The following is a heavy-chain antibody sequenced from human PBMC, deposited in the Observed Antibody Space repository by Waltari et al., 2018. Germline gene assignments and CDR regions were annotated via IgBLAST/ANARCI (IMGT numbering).Heavy chain of an antibody. CDR2: IYPSGAT. CDR1: GDSINNHY. Sequence: QVQLQESGPGLVKPSETLSLTCTVSGDSINNHYLSWIRQPAGQGLEWMGRIYPSGATHYNPSRTSRVTMSLDTSTNQFSLKLTSVTATDTAAYYCASVRTSGYWGFDYWGQGALVTVSS. J-gene: IGHJ4*02. CDR3: ASVRTSGYWGFDY. V-gene: IGHV4-4*07. D-gene: IGHD3-22*01.